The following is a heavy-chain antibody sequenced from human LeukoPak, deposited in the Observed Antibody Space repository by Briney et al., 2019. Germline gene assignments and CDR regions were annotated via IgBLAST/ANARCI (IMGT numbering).Heavy chain of an antibody. CDR3: ARDVGGNYYGSGSYYN. CDR1: GGSISSGDYY. V-gene: IGHV4-30-4*01. J-gene: IGHJ4*02. D-gene: IGHD3-10*01. CDR2: IYYSGST. Sequence: SETLSLTCTVSGGSISSGDYYWSWIRQPPGKGLEWIGYIYYSGSTYYNPSLKSRVTISVDTSKNQFSLKLSSVTAADTAVYYCARDVGGNYYGSGSYYNWGQGTLVTVSS.